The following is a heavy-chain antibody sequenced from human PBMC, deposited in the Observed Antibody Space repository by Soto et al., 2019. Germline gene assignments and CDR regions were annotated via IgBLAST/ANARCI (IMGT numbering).Heavy chain of an antibody. V-gene: IGHV4-59*01. CDR3: ARVGDTWGRDYYYYYGMDV. D-gene: IGHD3-10*01. CDR2: IYYRGST. J-gene: IGHJ6*02. CDR1: GGSISSYY. Sequence: PSETLSLTCTVSGGSISSYYWSWIRQPPGKGLEWIGYIYYRGSTNYNPSLKSRVTISVDTSENQFSLKLSSVTAADTAVYYCARVGDTWGRDYYYYYGMDVWGQGTTVTVSS.